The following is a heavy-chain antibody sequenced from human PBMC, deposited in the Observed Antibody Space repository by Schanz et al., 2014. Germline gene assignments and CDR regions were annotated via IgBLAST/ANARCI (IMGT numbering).Heavy chain of an antibody. CDR1: GYSFTTYD. V-gene: IGHV1-8*01. D-gene: IGHD4-17*01. CDR3: AIHYGDRTL. J-gene: IGHJ4*02. CDR2: MNPTTGNR. Sequence: QVQLVQSGAEVKKPGASVRVSCKASGYSFTTYDVNWVRQATGQGLEWMGWMNPTTGNRGYAQNFQGRVTMSRDTSLKTAYMEMTDLKFEDACLYYCAIHYGDRTLWGQGTLXAVSS.